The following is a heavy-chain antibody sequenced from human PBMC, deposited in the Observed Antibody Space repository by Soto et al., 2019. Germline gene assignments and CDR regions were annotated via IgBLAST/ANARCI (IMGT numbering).Heavy chain of an antibody. D-gene: IGHD3-10*01. Sequence: QVQLVESGAAVVQPGRSLRLSCVASGFTFSNYGMHWIRQAPGKGLEWVAFVSYRGTNKYHADYVKGRFTISRDESRNTVYLQMISLRAEDTAVYFCAKDGWMSTIRGDAWTIWGQGTGVTVSS. CDR2: VSYRGTNK. CDR3: AKDGWMSTIRGDAWTI. V-gene: IGHV3-30*18. J-gene: IGHJ3*02. CDR1: GFTFSNYG.